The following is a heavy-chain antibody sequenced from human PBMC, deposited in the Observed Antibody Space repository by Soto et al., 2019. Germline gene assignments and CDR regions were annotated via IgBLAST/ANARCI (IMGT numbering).Heavy chain of an antibody. J-gene: IGHJ4*02. D-gene: IGHD2-2*01. Sequence: GGSLRLSCVASGFSFNNHYIDWVRQAPGKGLEWVGRTRNKANTYTTHYAASVKGRFTISRDGSKNSLYLQMNNLKIEDTAVYYCARSGSSTTCYDYWGQGTLVTVSS. CDR2: TRNKANTYTT. CDR3: ARSGSSTTCYDY. CDR1: GFSFNNHY. V-gene: IGHV3-72*01.